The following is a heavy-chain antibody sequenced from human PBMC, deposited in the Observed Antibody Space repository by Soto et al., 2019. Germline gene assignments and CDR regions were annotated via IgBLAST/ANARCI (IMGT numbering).Heavy chain of an antibody. CDR2: IKSKTDGGTT. CDR1: GFTFSNAW. CDR3: TTDRDYYGSGGYNWFDP. V-gene: IGHV3-15*01. Sequence: GGSLRLSCAASGFTFSNAWMSWVRQAPGKGLEWVGRIKSKTDGGTTDYAAPVKGRFTISRDDSKNTLYLQMNSLKTEDTAVYYCTTDRDYYGSGGYNWFDPWGQGTLVTVSS. D-gene: IGHD3-10*01. J-gene: IGHJ5*02.